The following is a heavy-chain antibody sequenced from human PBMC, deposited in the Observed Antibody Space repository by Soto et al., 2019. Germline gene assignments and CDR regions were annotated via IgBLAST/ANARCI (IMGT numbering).Heavy chain of an antibody. CDR2: ISAYNANT. CDR3: ARDIDPSRFLEWTSIDY. CDR1: GYTVTDYA. Sequence: QVQLVQSGGEVKKPGASVKVSCKASGYTVTDYAFTWVRQAPGQGLEWMGWISAYNANTNYAQKLQGRVTMTTDTSTSTAYMKLRSLRSDDTAVYYCARDIDPSRFLEWTSIDYWGQGTLVTVSS. D-gene: IGHD3-3*01. V-gene: IGHV1-18*04. J-gene: IGHJ4*02.